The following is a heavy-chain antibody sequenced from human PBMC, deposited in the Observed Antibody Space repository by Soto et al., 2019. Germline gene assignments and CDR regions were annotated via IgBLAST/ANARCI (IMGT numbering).Heavy chain of an antibody. Sequence: QVQLRESGPGLVKPSQTLSLTCTVSGDSISGGDYYWSWIRQSPGEGLEWLGYIYYSGSTFYNPSLRSRLTISSDTSKKQFSLRLTSVTAADTAVYYCARGLGADHYYALDVWGQGTAVTVSS. J-gene: IGHJ6*02. CDR2: IYYSGST. CDR3: ARGLGADHYYALDV. CDR1: GDSISGGDYY. D-gene: IGHD2-21*01. V-gene: IGHV4-30-4*01.